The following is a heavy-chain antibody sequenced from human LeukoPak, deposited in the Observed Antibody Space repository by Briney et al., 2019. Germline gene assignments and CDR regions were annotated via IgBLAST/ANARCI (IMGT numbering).Heavy chain of an antibody. V-gene: IGHV1-2*02. Sequence: ASVKVSCKASGYTFTGYYMHWVRQAPGQGLEWMGWINPNSGGTNYAQKFQGRVTMTRDTSISTAYMELSRLRSDDTAVYYCARDLIAVAGTDYYYYMDVWGKGTTVTVSS. J-gene: IGHJ6*03. D-gene: IGHD6-19*01. CDR1: GYTFTGYY. CDR3: ARDLIAVAGTDYYYYMDV. CDR2: INPNSGGT.